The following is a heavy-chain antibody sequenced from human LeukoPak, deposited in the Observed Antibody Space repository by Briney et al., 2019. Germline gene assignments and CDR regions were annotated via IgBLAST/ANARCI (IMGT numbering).Heavy chain of an antibody. CDR2: IYSGGST. V-gene: IGHV3-53*01. D-gene: IGHD2-21*02. CDR3: ARGDSVVTAAY. CDR1: GFTASRYY. J-gene: IGHJ4*02. Sequence: PGGSLRLSCAASGFTASRYYISWVRQAPGKGLEWVSVIYSGGSTYYADSVKGRFTISRDNSKNTLYLQMNSLRAEDTAVYYCARGDSVVTAAYWGQGTLVTVSS.